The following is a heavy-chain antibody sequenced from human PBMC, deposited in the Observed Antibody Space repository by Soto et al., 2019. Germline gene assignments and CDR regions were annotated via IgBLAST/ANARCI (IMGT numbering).Heavy chain of an antibody. CDR3: ASKYYYDSSGYRGGDY. Sequence: QVQLQESGPGLVKPSQTLSLTCTVSGGSISSGDNYWSWIRQPPGKGLEWIGYIYYSGSTYYNPSLKSRVIISVDTSKNQFSRKLSSVTAADTAVYYCASKYYYDSSGYRGGDYWGQGTLVTVSS. D-gene: IGHD3-22*01. J-gene: IGHJ4*02. CDR2: IYYSGST. CDR1: GGSISSGDNY. V-gene: IGHV4-30-4*01.